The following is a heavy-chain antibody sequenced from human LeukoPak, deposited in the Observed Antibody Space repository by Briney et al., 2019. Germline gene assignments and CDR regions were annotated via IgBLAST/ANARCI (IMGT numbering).Heavy chain of an antibody. V-gene: IGHV4-39*01. Sequence: SETLSLTCTVSGGSISSSSYYWGWIGQPPGKGLEWIGSIYYSGSTYYNPSLKSRVTISVDTSKNQFSLKLSSVTAADTAVYYCARLDTYYDFWSGPNRSKYNWFDPWGQGTLVTVSS. D-gene: IGHD3-3*01. CDR2: IYYSGST. CDR1: GGSISSSSYY. CDR3: ARLDTYYDFWSGPNRSKYNWFDP. J-gene: IGHJ5*02.